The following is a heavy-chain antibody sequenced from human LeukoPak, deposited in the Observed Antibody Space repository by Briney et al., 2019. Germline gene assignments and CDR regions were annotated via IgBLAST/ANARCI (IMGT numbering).Heavy chain of an antibody. V-gene: IGHV3-7*01. Sequence: GSLRLSCAASGFMFSSYEMSWVRQAPGKGLEGVADIKEDGSEKSYVDSVKGRFTISRDNSKNTLYLQMNSLRAEDTAVYYCAKDDNMYYYDSSGAPESWGQGTLVTVSS. J-gene: IGHJ5*02. CDR2: IKEDGSEK. CDR1: GFMFSSYE. CDR3: AKDDNMYYYDSSGAPES. D-gene: IGHD3-22*01.